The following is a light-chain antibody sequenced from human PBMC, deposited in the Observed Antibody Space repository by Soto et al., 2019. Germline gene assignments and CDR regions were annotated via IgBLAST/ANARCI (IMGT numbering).Light chain of an antibody. CDR1: SSNVGAGYD. Sequence: QSVLTQPPSVSGAPGQRVTISCTGSSSNVGAGYDVHWYQQVPGTAPRVLIYGNSNRPSGVPDRFSGSKSGTSASLAITGLQAEDEADYYCQSHDSSLSSLVFGGGTKLTVL. V-gene: IGLV1-40*01. CDR2: GNS. CDR3: QSHDSSLSSLV. J-gene: IGLJ2*01.